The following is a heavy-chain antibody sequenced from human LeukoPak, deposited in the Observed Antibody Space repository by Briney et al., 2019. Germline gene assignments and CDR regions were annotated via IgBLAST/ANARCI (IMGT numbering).Heavy chain of an antibody. CDR1: GGSISSYY. D-gene: IGHD1-7*01. V-gene: IGHV4-59*01. CDR2: IYYSGST. J-gene: IGHJ4*02. CDR3: ARGGITGTTPDY. Sequence: SETLSLTCTVSGGSISSYYWSWIRQPPGKGLEWIGYIYYSGSTNYNPSLKSRVTISVDTSKNQFSLKLSSVTAADTAVYYCARGGITGTTPDYWGQGTLVTVSS.